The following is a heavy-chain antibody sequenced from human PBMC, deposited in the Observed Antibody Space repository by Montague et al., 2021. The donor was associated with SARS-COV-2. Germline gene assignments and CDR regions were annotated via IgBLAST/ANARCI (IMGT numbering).Heavy chain of an antibody. Sequence: SETLSLTCNVSGGSINDYYWTWVRQHAGEGLVWFGRMYSSGRDNYNNLLERRVTMLLETSKNKFSSNVHSVTAADTAVYYCARVLPDPVRTQYAFDIWGQGTLVTVSS. CDR3: ARVLPDPVRTQYAFDI. V-gene: IGHV4-4*07. CDR1: GGSINDYY. J-gene: IGHJ3*02. CDR2: MYSSGRD.